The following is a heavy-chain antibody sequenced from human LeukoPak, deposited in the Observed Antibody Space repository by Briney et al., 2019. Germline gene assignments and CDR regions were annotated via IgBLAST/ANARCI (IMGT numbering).Heavy chain of an antibody. V-gene: IGHV3-23*01. Sequence: GGSLGLSCAASGFAFSDFYMSWIRQAPGKGLEWVSGISPGGEITYYADSVKGRFTISRDNSKNTVSLQMHSLRAEDTATYYCAKDNGWLLYCHWGQGTLVTVSS. CDR3: AKDNGWLLYCH. CDR1: GFAFSDFY. D-gene: IGHD5-24*01. CDR2: ISPGGEIT. J-gene: IGHJ4*02.